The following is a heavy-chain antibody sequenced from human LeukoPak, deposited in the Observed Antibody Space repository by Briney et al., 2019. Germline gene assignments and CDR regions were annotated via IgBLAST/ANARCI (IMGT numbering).Heavy chain of an antibody. CDR1: GYSFTSYW. V-gene: IGHV5-51*01. CDR2: IYPGDSDT. Sequence: GESLKISCKGSGYSFTSYWIGWVRQMPGKGLEWMGIIYPGDSDTRYSPSFQGQDTISADKSISTAYLQWSSLKASDTAMYYCARRSGYSSSWYGMDVWGQGTTVTVSS. D-gene: IGHD6-13*01. J-gene: IGHJ6*02. CDR3: ARRSGYSSSWYGMDV.